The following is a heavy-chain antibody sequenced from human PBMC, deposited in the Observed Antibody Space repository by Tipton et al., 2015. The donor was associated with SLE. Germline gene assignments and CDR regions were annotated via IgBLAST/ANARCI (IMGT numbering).Heavy chain of an antibody. V-gene: IGHV4-34*01. CDR1: GGSFSGYY. Sequence: TLSLTCAVYGGSFSGYYWSWIRQPPGKGLEWIGEINHSGSTNYNPSLKSRVTISVSTSKNQFSRKLSSVTAADTAVYYCARGPRGFDPWGQGTPVTVSS. J-gene: IGHJ5*02. CDR3: ARGPRGFDP. CDR2: INHSGST.